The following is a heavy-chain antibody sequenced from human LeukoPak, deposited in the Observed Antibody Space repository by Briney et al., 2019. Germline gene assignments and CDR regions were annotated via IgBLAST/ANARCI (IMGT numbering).Heavy chain of an antibody. CDR2: IIPIFGTA. V-gene: IGHV1-69*13. Sequence: ASVKVSCTAAGGTFSSYANCWVRQAPGQGLEWMGGIIPIFGTANYAQKFQGRATITADESTSTAYMELSSLRSEDTAVYYCATSKGLLQPYNWFDPWGQGTLVTVSS. CDR3: ATSKGLLQPYNWFDP. D-gene: IGHD2-21*02. CDR1: GGTFSSYA. J-gene: IGHJ5*02.